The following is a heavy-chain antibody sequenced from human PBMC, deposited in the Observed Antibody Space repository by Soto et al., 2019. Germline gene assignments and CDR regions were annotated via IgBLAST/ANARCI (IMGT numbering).Heavy chain of an antibody. CDR1: GFSLSTSGVG. CDR3: AHRYYDSSGAGCDY. V-gene: IGHV2-5*01. Sequence: QIALKESGPTLVKPPQPLTLTCAFSGFSLSTSGVGVGWIRPPPGMALEWLALIYWHDDRRYSPSLTSRLTITKDTSKNQVVRTRTNMDPVDTATYYRAHRYYDSSGAGCDYWGQGTLVTVAS. CDR2: IYWHDDR. J-gene: IGHJ4*02. D-gene: IGHD3-22*01.